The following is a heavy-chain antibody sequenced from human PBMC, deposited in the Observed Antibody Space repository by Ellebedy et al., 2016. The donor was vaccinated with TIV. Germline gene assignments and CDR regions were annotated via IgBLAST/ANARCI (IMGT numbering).Heavy chain of an antibody. J-gene: IGHJ3*02. CDR2: IYSSGST. V-gene: IGHV4-4*07. CDR3: ARDSPRMVRGIGAFDI. Sequence: MPSETLSLTCTVSGGSISSYYWRWIRQPAGKGLEWIGRIYSSGSTNYNPSLKSRVTMSVDTSKNQFSLKLSSVSAADTAVYYCARDSPRMVRGIGAFDIWGQGTMVTVSS. CDR1: GGSISSYY. D-gene: IGHD3-10*01.